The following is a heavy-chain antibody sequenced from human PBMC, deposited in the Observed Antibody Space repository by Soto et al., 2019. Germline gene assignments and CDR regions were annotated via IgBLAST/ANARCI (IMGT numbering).Heavy chain of an antibody. CDR3: AGDSVGSGYD. Sequence: QVQLQESGPGLVKPSETLSLTCAVSGGSISGYYWSWIRQPPGKRLEWIGYIYYSGYTNYNPSLKSRVTISVDRYKNQFSLELRSATASDTAVYYCAGDSVGSGYDWGQGTLVTVSS. V-gene: IGHV4-59*01. J-gene: IGHJ4*02. D-gene: IGHD5-12*01. CDR1: GGSISGYY. CDR2: IYYSGYT.